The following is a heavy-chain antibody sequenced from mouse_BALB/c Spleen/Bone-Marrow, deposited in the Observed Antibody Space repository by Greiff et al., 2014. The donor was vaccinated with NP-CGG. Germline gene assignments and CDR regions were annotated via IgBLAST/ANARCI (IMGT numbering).Heavy chain of an antibody. Sequence: EVQRVESGGGLVQPGGSLRLSCATSGFTFSDYYISWVRQPPGKALEWLGLIRNKAYGDTTEYSASVKGRFTISRDNSQSILYLQMNTLRAEDSGAYYCATDIDYESDRAGTMDYWGQGTSVTVSS. CDR1: GFTFSDYY. CDR3: ATDIDYESDRAGTMDY. CDR2: IRNKAYGDTT. V-gene: IGHV7-3*02. D-gene: IGHD2-4*01. J-gene: IGHJ4*01.